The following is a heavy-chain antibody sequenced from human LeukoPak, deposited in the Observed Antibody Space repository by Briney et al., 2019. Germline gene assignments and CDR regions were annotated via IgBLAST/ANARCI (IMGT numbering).Heavy chain of an antibody. CDR1: GYTLTELS. D-gene: IGHD3-22*01. J-gene: IGHJ5*02. CDR3: ATRYYYDSSGYSKKGFDP. V-gene: IGHV1-24*01. Sequence: ASVKVSCKVSGYTLTELSMHWVRQAPGKGLEWMGGFDPEDGETIYAQKFQGRVTMTEDTSTDTAYMELSSLRSEDTAVYYCATRYYYDSSGYSKKGFDPWGQGTLVTVSS. CDR2: FDPEDGET.